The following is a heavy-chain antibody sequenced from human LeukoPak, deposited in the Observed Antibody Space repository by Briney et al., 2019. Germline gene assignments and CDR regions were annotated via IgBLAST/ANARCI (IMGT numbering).Heavy chain of an antibody. CDR2: ISGSGGST. D-gene: IGHD6-13*01. J-gene: IGHJ4*02. CDR3: AKGDGSSGWCGSNDY. CDR1: GFTFSSYA. Sequence: GGSLRLSCAASGFTFSSYAMSWVRQAPGKGLEWVSTISGSGGSTYYADSVKGRFSISRDNSKNTLWLQMNSLRAEETAVYYCAKGDGSSGWCGSNDYWGQGTLVTVSS. V-gene: IGHV3-23*01.